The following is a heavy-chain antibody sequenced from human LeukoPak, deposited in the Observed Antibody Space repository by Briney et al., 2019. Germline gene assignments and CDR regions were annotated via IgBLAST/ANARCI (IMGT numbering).Heavy chain of an antibody. CDR3: ARNWFEP. J-gene: IGHJ5*02. CDR2: IYSGGSI. CDR1: GFTVGSDY. V-gene: IGHV3-53*05. Sequence: GGSLRLSCAASGFTVGSDYMSWVRQAPGKGLEWVSIIYSGGSIYYADSVKGRFTISRDKSKNTVYLQVNSLRVEDTAMYYCARNWFEPWGQGALVTVSS.